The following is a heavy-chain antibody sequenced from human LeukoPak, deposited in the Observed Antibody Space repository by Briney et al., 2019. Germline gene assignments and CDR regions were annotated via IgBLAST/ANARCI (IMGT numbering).Heavy chain of an antibody. CDR2: IYTSGST. CDR1: GGSISSYY. Sequence: SETLSLTCTVSGGSISSYYWSWVRQPAGKGLEWIGRIYTSGSTNYNPSLKSRVTMSVDTSKNQFSLKLSSVTAADTAVYYCARGSAVTTHYYYYMDVWGKGTTVTVSS. CDR3: ARGSAVTTHYYYYMDV. V-gene: IGHV4-4*07. D-gene: IGHD1/OR15-1a*01. J-gene: IGHJ6*03.